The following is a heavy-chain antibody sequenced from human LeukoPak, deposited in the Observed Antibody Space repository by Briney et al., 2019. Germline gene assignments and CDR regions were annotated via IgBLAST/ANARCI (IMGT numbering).Heavy chain of an antibody. Sequence: GESLKISCKGSGYSFTNYWIGWVRQMPGKGLEWMGIIYPGDSDTRYSPSFQGQVTISVDKSISTAYLQWSSLKAADTAIYYCARQRDNLIIPWGQETLVTVSS. D-gene: IGHD3-9*01. CDR1: GYSFTNYW. CDR2: IYPGDSDT. V-gene: IGHV5-51*01. J-gene: IGHJ5*02. CDR3: ARQRDNLIIP.